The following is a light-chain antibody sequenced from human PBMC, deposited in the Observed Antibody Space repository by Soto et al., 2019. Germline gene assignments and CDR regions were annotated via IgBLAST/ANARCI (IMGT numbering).Light chain of an antibody. CDR3: QQYGRLPIT. Sequence: EIVLTQSPGTLSLSPGESATLSCRASESLGNNYLAWYKQKPGQSPRLLFSGATSRASGIPDRFSGSGSGTDFTLTISRVEPEDFGVYFCQQYGRLPITFGQGTRLEI. J-gene: IGKJ5*01. CDR1: ESLGNNY. V-gene: IGKV3-20*01. CDR2: GAT.